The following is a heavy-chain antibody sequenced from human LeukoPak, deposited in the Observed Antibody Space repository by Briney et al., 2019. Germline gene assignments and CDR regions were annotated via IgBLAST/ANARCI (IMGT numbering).Heavy chain of an antibody. V-gene: IGHV3-48*01. J-gene: IGHJ4*02. CDR1: GFTFGGYG. CDR3: ATRPDVLLYFGVIV. Sequence: PGGSLRLSCAASGFTFGGYGMNWVRQAPGKGREWISYISSSSAIMYYADSVKGRFTISRDNAKNSLYLRMNSLRAEDTAVYYCATRPDVLLYFGVIVWGQGALVTVSS. CDR2: ISSSSAIM. D-gene: IGHD3-10*01.